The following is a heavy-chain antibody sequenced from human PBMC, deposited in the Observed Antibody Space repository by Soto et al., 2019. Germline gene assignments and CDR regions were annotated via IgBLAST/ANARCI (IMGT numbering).Heavy chain of an antibody. CDR1: GYTFTSYG. J-gene: IGHJ6*02. CDR3: AREDDYSKGYYYGMDV. CDR2: ISAYNGNT. D-gene: IGHD4-4*01. V-gene: IGHV1-18*01. Sequence: ASVKVSCTASGYTFTSYGISWVRQAPGQGLEWMGWISAYNGNTNYAQKLQGRVTMTTDTSTSTAYMELRSLRSDDTAMYYCAREDDYSKGYYYGMDVWGQGTTVTVSS.